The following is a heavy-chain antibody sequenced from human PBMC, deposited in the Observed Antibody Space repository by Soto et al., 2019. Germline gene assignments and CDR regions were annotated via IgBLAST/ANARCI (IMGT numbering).Heavy chain of an antibody. V-gene: IGHV4-59*08. CDR3: AMNIAAAASPTHY. CDR2: IYYSGST. Sequence: PSETLSLTCTVSGGSISSYYWSWIRQPPGKGLEWIGYIYYSGSTNYNPSLKSRVTISVDTSKNQFSLKLSSVTAADTAVYYCAMNIAAAASPTHYWGKGTLVTVSS. CDR1: GGSISSYY. J-gene: IGHJ4*02. D-gene: IGHD6-13*01.